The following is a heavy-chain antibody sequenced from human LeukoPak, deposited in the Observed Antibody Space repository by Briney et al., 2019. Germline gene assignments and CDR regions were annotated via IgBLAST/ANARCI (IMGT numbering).Heavy chain of an antibody. Sequence: SGGSLSLSCAASGFTLSDYAVHWVRQAPGKGLEWVAMIWYDGSNIYYADSVKGRFTISRDNSKNTVSLQMNSLRVEDTAVYYCAKRGNPTVGHHYLDVWGKGTTVSVSS. V-gene: IGHV3-33*06. D-gene: IGHD1-1*01. J-gene: IGHJ6*03. CDR2: IWYDGSNI. CDR1: GFTLSDYA. CDR3: AKRGNPTVGHHYLDV.